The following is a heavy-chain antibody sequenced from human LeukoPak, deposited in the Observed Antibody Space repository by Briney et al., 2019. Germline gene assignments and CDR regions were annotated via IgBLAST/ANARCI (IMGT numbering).Heavy chain of an antibody. CDR2: IIPIFGTA. D-gene: IGHD3-9*01. CDR3: GRSVYYDILTHFDY. V-gene: IGHV1-69*05. CDR1: VDTFSSYA. Sequence: PSVKISRKASVDTFSSYAISWVRQAPAQGLEWMGGIIPIFGTANYAQKSQGRGTITTDESTSTAYTELSSQRSGDTAVCHCGRSVYYDILTHFDYWGQGTLVTVSP. J-gene: IGHJ4*02.